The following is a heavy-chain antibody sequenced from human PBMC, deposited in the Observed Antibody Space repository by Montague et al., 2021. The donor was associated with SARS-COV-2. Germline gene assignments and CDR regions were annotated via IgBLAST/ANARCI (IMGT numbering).Heavy chain of an antibody. V-gene: IGHV3-30-3*01. CDR1: GFTFSRHA. CDR3: AREVWYRSDWSGENSFDY. J-gene: IGHJ4*02. D-gene: IGHD6-19*01. CDR2: ILYDGSNK. Sequence: SLRLSCAASGFTFSRHAMHWVRQAPGKGLEWVALILYDGSNKYYADSVKGRFTISRDNSKNALYLQMNSLRAEDTAVYYCAREVWYRSDWSGENSFDYWGQGTLVTVSS.